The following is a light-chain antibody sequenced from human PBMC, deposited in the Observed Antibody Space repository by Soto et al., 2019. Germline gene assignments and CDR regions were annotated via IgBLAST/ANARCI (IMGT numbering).Light chain of an antibody. J-gene: IGLJ2*01. Sequence: QSVLTQPPSVSGAPGQRVTISCTGSSSNIGAGYDVHWYQQLPGTAPKLLIYGKSNRNWPSGVPDRFSGSKSGTSASLAITGLQAEDEADYYCQSYDSSLSGSVFGGGTKLTVL. CDR3: QSYDSSLSGSV. CDR1: SSNIGAGYD. CDR2: GKS. V-gene: IGLV1-40*01.